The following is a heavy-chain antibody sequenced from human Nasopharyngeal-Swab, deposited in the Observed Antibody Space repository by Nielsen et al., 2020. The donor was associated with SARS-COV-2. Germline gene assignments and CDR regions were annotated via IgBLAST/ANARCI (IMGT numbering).Heavy chain of an antibody. CDR2: ISGGGDST. J-gene: IGHJ4*02. CDR1: GFTFSSYA. Sequence: GESLKTSCAASGFTFSSYAMNWVRQAPGKGLEWVSGISGGGDSTHYADSVKGRFTISRDNSRKTLYLQMNSLRAEDTAVYHCAKANTRDFDYWGQGTLVTVSS. CDR3: AKANTRDFDY. V-gene: IGHV3-23*01.